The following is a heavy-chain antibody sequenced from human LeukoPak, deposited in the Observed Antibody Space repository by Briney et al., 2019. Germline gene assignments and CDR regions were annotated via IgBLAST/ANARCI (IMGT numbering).Heavy chain of an antibody. V-gene: IGHV4-61*02. D-gene: IGHD1-26*01. CDR1: GGSITSGSYF. CDR2: VQTNGNT. Sequence: PSQTLSLTCTVSGGSITSGSYFWTWIRQPAGKGLEWLGRVQTNGNTNYNPSLKSRVAISIGTSKNQFSLQLSSVTAADTAVYYCARGLSNAWEVQAYWGQGTLVTVSS. J-gene: IGHJ4*02. CDR3: ARGLSNAWEVQAY.